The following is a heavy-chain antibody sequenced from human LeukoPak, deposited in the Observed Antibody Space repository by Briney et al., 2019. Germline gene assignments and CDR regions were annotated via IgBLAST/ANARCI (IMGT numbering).Heavy chain of an antibody. CDR3: ARAAEWLPPADAFDI. CDR2: IYTSGST. J-gene: IGHJ3*02. CDR1: GGSISSGSYY. Sequence: SETLSLTCTVSGGSISSGSYYWSWIRQPAGKGLEWIGRIYTSGSTNYNPSLKSRVTISVDTSTNQFSLKLSSVTAADTAVYYCARAAEWLPPADAFDIWGQGTMVTVSS. V-gene: IGHV4-61*02. D-gene: IGHD5-18*01.